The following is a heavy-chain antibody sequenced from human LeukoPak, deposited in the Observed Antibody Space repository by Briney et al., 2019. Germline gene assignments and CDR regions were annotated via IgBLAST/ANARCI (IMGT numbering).Heavy chain of an antibody. CDR1: GFTFSNAW. J-gene: IGHJ4*02. D-gene: IGHD3-10*01. V-gene: IGHV3-15*01. CDR2: IKSKTDGGTT. CDR3: TTGELLWFGEPRERFDY. Sequence: GGSLRLSCAASGFTFSNAWMSWVRQAPGKGLEWVGRIKSKTDGGTTDYAAPVKGRFTISRDDSKYTLYLQMNSLKTEDTAVYYCTTGELLWFGEPRERFDYWGQGTLVTVSS.